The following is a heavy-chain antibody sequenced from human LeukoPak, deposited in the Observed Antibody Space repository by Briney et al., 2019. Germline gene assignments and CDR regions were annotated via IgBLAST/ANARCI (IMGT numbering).Heavy chain of an antibody. CDR1: GFTFSSYW. CDR3: ARDTYDISGYYYGPFDY. Sequence: GGSLRLSCAASGFTFSSYWMHWVRQAPGKGLVWVSRINTDGSRTSYADSVKGRFTISRDNAKNTLYLQMNSLRAEDTAVYYCARDTYDISGYYYGPFDYWGQGTLVTVSS. CDR2: INTDGSRT. D-gene: IGHD3-22*01. V-gene: IGHV3-74*01. J-gene: IGHJ4*02.